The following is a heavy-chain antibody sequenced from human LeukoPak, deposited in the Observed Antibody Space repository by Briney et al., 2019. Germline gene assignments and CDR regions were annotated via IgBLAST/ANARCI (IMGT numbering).Heavy chain of an antibody. D-gene: IGHD1-26*01. V-gene: IGHV3-23*01. CDR2: ISGSGGST. Sequence: GGSVRLSCAASGFTFSSYAMSWVRQAPGKGLEGVSAISGSGGSTYYADSVKGRFTISRDNSKNTLYLQMNSLRAEDTAVYYCAKNSGSYYGWFDPWGQGTLVTVSS. J-gene: IGHJ5*02. CDR1: GFTFSSYA. CDR3: AKNSGSYYGWFDP.